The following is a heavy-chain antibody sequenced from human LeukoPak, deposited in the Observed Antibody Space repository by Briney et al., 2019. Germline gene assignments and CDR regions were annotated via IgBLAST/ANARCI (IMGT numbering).Heavy chain of an antibody. J-gene: IGHJ5*02. D-gene: IGHD1-1*01. CDR2: IYYSGST. Sequence: SETLSLTCTVSGGSISSYCWSWIRQPPGKGLEWIGYIYYSGSTNYNPSLKSRVTMSLDTSKNQFSLKLSSVTAADTAVYYCARGGYYNWFDPWGQGTLVTVSS. V-gene: IGHV4-59*01. CDR3: ARGGYYNWFDP. CDR1: GGSISSYC.